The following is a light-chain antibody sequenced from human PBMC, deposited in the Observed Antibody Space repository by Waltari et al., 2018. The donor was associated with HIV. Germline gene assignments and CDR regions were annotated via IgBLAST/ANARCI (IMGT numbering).Light chain of an antibody. CDR1: QSVTKN. CDR2: GAS. J-gene: IGKJ1*01. CDR3: QQYHNYWT. Sequence: EVVLTQSPATVSVSPGGRVILSCRASQSVTKNLAWYQQKPGQAPRLVICGASTRAAGVPARFTGRGSGTQFTLTISSLQSEDFAIYYCQQYHNYWTIGQGSK. V-gene: IGKV3-15*01.